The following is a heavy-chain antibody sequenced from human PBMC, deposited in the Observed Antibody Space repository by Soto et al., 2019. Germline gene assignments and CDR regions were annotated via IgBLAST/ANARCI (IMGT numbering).Heavy chain of an antibody. J-gene: IGHJ4*02. CDR3: ARDREYSPSGAFDY. Sequence: ASVKVSCKASGYTFTSYAMHWVRQAPGQRLEWMGWINAGNGNTKYSQKFQGRVTITRDTSASTAYMELSSLRSEDTAVYYCARDREYSPSGAFDYWGQGTLVTVSS. CDR1: GYTFTSYA. CDR2: INAGNGNT. V-gene: IGHV1-3*01. D-gene: IGHD6-6*01.